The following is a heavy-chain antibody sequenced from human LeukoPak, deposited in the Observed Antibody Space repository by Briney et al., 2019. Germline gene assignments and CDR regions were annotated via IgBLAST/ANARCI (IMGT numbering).Heavy chain of an antibody. CDR1: GYTFTSYG. J-gene: IGHJ4*02. V-gene: IGHV1-18*01. CDR2: INAGHGNA. D-gene: IGHD1-14*01. Sequence: ASVKVSCKASGYTFTSYGISWVRQAPGQGLEWMGWINAGHGNAKYSQKLQGRVTITRDTSASTAYMELSSLRSEDTAVYYCARGAGFAEPLPEYWGQGTLLTVSS. CDR3: ARGAGFAEPLPEY.